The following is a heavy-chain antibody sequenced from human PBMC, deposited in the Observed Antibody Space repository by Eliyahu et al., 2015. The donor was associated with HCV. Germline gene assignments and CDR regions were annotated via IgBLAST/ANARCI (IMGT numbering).Heavy chain of an antibody. D-gene: IGHD1-20*01. V-gene: IGHV4-39*01. CDR3: AKLEYNSIFGTVDSIIFVS. J-gene: IGHJ4*02. CDR2: VFHNGAT. Sequence: QVQLQESGPGLVRPSETLSLTCRVSGGPXTSRNHYWGWVRQAPGQALEWIGNVFHNGATNHHPSLESRLTMAVDTSRNQFSMRLRFVTAADTGIYFCAKLEYNSIFGTVDSIIFVSWGRGTRVIVSS. CDR1: GGPXTSRNHY.